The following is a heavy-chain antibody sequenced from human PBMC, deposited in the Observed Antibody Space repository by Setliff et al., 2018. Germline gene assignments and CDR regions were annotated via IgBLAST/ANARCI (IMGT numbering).Heavy chain of an antibody. Sequence: ASVKVSCKVSGYTLTELSMHWVRQAPGKGPEWVGGFDPEGGETIYAQKFQGRVTMTEDTSTDTAYMELSSLRSEDTAVYYCATADVIIAAAGNSKYILDYWGQGTLVTVSS. D-gene: IGHD6-13*01. CDR3: ATADVIIAAAGNSKYILDY. CDR2: FDPEGGET. V-gene: IGHV1-24*01. CDR1: GYTLTELS. J-gene: IGHJ4*02.